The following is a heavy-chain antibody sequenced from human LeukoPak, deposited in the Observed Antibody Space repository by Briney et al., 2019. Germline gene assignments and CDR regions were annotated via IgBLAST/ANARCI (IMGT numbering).Heavy chain of an antibody. Sequence: ASVKVSCKASGYSLRNHGISWVRQAPGQGLEWMGWIGADSGDTHYAQKLQGRVTMTTDTSTNTAYMDLGSLRSDDTAVYYCARVHCSSTSCYNYFDYWGQGTLVTVSS. CDR3: ARVHCSSTSCYNYFDY. CDR2: IGADSGDT. V-gene: IGHV1-18*01. J-gene: IGHJ4*02. D-gene: IGHD2-2*01. CDR1: GYSLRNHG.